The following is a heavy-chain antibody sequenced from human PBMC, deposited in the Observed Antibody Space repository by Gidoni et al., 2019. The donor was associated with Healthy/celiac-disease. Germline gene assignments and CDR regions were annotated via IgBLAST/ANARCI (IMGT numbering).Heavy chain of an antibody. D-gene: IGHD6-13*01. CDR1: GGSISSYY. Sequence: QVQLQESGPGLVKPSETLSLTCTVHGGSISSYYWSWIRQPPGKGLEWIGYIYYSGSTNYNPSLKSRVTISVDTSKSQFSLKLSSVTAADTAVYYCARGRWYSSSWYYFDYWGQGTLVTVSS. V-gene: IGHV4-59*01. J-gene: IGHJ4*02. CDR2: IYYSGST. CDR3: ARGRWYSSSWYYFDY.